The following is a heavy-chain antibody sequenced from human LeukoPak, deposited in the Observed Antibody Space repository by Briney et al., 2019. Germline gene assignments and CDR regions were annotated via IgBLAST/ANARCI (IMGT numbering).Heavy chain of an antibody. CDR1: GFTFRTYA. J-gene: IGHJ4*02. CDR2: ISYDGRNK. D-gene: IGHD1-26*01. CDR3: AKALQGYSGSYTLDY. Sequence: PGGSLRLSCAASGFTFRTYAIPWVRQAPGKGLEWVAVISYDGRNKYYADSVKGRFTVSRDNSKNTLYLQMNSLSAEDTAVYYCAKALQGYSGSYTLDYWGQGTLVTVSS. V-gene: IGHV3-30*18.